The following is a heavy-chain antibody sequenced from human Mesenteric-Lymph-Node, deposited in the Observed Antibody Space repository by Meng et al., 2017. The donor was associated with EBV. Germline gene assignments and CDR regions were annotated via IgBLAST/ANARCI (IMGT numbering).Heavy chain of an antibody. CDR3: VSYDYGNYVSFDS. J-gene: IGHJ4*02. D-gene: IGHD4-11*01. CDR2: IYYRGST. V-gene: IGHV4-39*01. Sequence: GHGLVRPSESVSLTFTVSGCSSSMGSYSWGWIRQPPGKGLEWIGRIYYRGSTYYNPSLRSRVTISVDTSKNHFSLKLSSVTAADTAMYYCVSYDYGNYVSFDSWGQGILVTVSS. CDR1: GCSSSMGSYS.